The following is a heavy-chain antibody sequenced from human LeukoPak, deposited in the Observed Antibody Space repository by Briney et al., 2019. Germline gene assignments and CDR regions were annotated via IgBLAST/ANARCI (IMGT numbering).Heavy chain of an antibody. V-gene: IGHV4-4*07. Sequence: SETLSLTCTVSGGSISSYYWSWIRQPAGKGLEWIGRIYTSGSTNYNPSLKSRVTMSVDTSKNQFSLKLSSVTAADTAVYYCAGERDSSSWYGYFQHWGQGTLVTVSS. CDR3: AGERDSSSWYGYFQH. J-gene: IGHJ1*01. D-gene: IGHD6-13*01. CDR2: IYTSGST. CDR1: GGSISSYY.